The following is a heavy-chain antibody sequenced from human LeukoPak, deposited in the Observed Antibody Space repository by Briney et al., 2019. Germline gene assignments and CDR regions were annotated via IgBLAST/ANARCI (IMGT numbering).Heavy chain of an antibody. CDR2: MSGTGGKT. CDR3: AKQVLVWFGELSPFVY. V-gene: IGHV3-23*01. Sequence: GGSLRLSCAASGFTFKNYAMAWVRQPPGQGLEWVSAMSGTGGKTYYADSVKGRFTISRDNSKNTLYLQMNSLRAEDTAVYYCAKQVLVWFGELSPFVYWGQGTLVTVSS. CDR1: GFTFKNYA. J-gene: IGHJ4*02. D-gene: IGHD3-10*01.